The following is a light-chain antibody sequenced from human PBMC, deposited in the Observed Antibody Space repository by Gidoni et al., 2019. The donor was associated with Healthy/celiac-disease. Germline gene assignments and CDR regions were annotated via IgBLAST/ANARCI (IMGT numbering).Light chain of an antibody. CDR3: QQYYSYPWT. CDR2: AAS. V-gene: IGKV1-8*01. J-gene: IGKJ1*01. Sequence: AIRITQSPSSFSASTGDRVTITCRASQGISSYLAWYQQKPGKAPKLLIYAASTLQSGVPSRFSGSGSGTDFTLTISCLQSEDFATYYCQQYYSYPWTFXQXTKVEIK. CDR1: QGISSY.